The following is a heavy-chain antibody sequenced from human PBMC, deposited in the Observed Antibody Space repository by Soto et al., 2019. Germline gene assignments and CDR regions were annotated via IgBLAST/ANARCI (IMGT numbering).Heavy chain of an antibody. V-gene: IGHV1-18*01. J-gene: IGHJ4*02. D-gene: IGHD3-16*01. CDR1: GYTFTSYG. CDR3: ARISLDPRYDYIWGSYN. Sequence: QVQLVQSGAEVKKPGASVKVSCKASGYTFTSYGISWVRRAPGQGLEWMGWISAYNGNTNYAQKLQGRVTRTTDTSTSTAYMELRSLRSDDTAVYYCARISLDPRYDYIWGSYNWGQGTLVTVSS. CDR2: ISAYNGNT.